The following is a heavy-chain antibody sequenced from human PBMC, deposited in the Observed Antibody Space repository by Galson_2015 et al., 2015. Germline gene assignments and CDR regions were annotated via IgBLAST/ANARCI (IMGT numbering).Heavy chain of an antibody. V-gene: IGHV3-33*01. D-gene: IGHD6-19*01. Sequence: SLRLSCAASGFTFSSYGMHWVRQAPGKGLEWVAVIWYDGSNKYYADSVKGRFTISRDNSKNTLYLQMNSLRAEDTAVYYCASDGVGAVAGFDYWGQGTLVTVSS. J-gene: IGHJ4*02. CDR2: IWYDGSNK. CDR3: ASDGVGAVAGFDY. CDR1: GFTFSSYG.